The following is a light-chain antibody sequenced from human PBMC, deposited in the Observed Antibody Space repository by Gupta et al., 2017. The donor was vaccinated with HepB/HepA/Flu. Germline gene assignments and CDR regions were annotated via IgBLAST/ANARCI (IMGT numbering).Light chain of an antibody. V-gene: IGLV2-11*01. CDR2: DVN. Sequence: QSALTQPASASGSPGQSITISCPGTSSDVGGYNYDSWYQQPPGQAPKVMIYDVNRRPSGVPDRFSGSMAGNTASLTISGLQVEDEADYHCFSYAGNSWVFGGGTKLTVL. CDR1: SSDVGGYNY. J-gene: IGLJ3*02. CDR3: FSYAGNSWV.